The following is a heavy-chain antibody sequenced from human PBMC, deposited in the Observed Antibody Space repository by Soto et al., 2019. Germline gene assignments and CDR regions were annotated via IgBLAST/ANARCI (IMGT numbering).Heavy chain of an antibody. CDR3: AKEAPGGWHFFDT. J-gene: IGHJ4*02. V-gene: IGHV3-30*18. CDR1: GFTFRTYG. D-gene: IGHD6-19*01. CDR2: ISSDATKK. Sequence: GGSLRLSCAASGFTFRTYGMHWVRPAPGEGLEWVADISSDATKKHYADSVKGRFTISRDNSKNTLYLQMISLRTEDTAVYYCAKEAPGGWHFFDTWGQGTLVTVSS.